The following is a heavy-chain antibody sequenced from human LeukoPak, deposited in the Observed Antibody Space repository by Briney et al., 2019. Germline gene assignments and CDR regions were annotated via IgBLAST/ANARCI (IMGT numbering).Heavy chain of an antibody. CDR3: ARGGPTSPTDYYYYMDV. CDR2: IIPIFGTA. J-gene: IGHJ6*03. Sequence: SVKVSCKASGGTFSSYAISWVRQAPGQGPEWMGGIIPIFGTANYAQKFQGRVTITTDESTSTAYMELSSLRSEDTAVYYCARGGPTSPTDYYYYMDVWGKGTTVTVSS. V-gene: IGHV1-69*05. CDR1: GGTFSSYA.